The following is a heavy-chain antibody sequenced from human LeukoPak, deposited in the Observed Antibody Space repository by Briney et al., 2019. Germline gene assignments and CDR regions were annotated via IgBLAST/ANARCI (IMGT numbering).Heavy chain of an antibody. V-gene: IGHV1-46*01. CDR2: INPSGGST. CDR1: GYTFTSYY. D-gene: IGHD5-12*01. J-gene: IGHJ6*02. CDR3: ARDSGYDLRVLDYYGMTS. Sequence: ASVKVSYKASGYTFTSYYMHWVRQAPGQGLEWMGIINPSGGSTSYAQKFQGRVTMTRDTSTSTVYMEVSSLRSEDTAVYYCARDSGYDLRVLDYYGMTSGAKGPRSPSP.